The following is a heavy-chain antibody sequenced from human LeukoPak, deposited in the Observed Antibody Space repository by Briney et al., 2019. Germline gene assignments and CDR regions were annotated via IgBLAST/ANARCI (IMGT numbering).Heavy chain of an antibody. V-gene: IGHV4-34*01. D-gene: IGHD5-24*01. J-gene: IGHJ4*02. CDR1: GGSFSGYY. CDR2: INHSGST. CDR3: ARSGYRAVDY. Sequence: SETLSLTCAVYGGSFSGYYWSWIHQPPGKGLEWIGEINHSGSTNYNPSLKSRVTISVDTSKNQFSLKLSSVTAADTAVYYCARSGYRAVDYWGQGTLVTVSS.